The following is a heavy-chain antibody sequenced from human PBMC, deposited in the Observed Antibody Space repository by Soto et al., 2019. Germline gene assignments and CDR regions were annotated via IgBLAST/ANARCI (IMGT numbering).Heavy chain of an antibody. CDR2: IYVNGNT. V-gene: IGHV4-39*01. CDR3: ARQGSY. CDR1: GVSISDTSYY. J-gene: IGHJ4*02. Sequence: QLQLQESGPGMVKPSETLSLTCNVSGVSISDTSYYWGWIRQPPGKGLEWIGTIYVNGNTFYNPSLKSRLTISVDTSKNQISLRLTSVTAADTAVYYCARQGSYWGQGTLVAVSS.